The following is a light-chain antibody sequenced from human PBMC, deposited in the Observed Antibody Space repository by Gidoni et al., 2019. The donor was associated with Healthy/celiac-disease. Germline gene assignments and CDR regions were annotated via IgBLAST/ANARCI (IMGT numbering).Light chain of an antibody. CDR3: NSRDSSGNLVV. J-gene: IGLJ2*01. Sequence: QTVRITCQGDSLRSYYASWYQQKPGQAPVLVIYGKNNRPSGIPDRFSGSSSGNTASLTITGAQAEDEADYYCNSRDSSGNLVVFGGGTKLTVL. CDR1: SLRSYY. V-gene: IGLV3-19*01. CDR2: GKN.